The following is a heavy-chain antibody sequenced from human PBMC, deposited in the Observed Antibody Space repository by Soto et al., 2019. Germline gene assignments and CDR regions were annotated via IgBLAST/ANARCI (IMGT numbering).Heavy chain of an antibody. CDR2: ISGSGGST. D-gene: IGHD3-3*01. V-gene: IGHV3-23*01. J-gene: IGHJ4*02. Sequence: VQLLESGGGLVQPGGSLRLSCAASGFTFSSYAMSWVRQAPGKGLEWVSAISGSGGSTYYADSVKGRFTISRDNSKNTLYLQMNSLRAEDTAVYYCAKAQDYDFWSGYYTGISYWGQGTLVTVSS. CDR1: GFTFSSYA. CDR3: AKAQDYDFWSGYYTGISY.